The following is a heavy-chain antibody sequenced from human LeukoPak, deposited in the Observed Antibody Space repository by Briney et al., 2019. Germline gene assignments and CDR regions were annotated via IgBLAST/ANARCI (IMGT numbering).Heavy chain of an antibody. CDR1: GYTFRNYA. CDR2: ISIFNGNT. D-gene: IGHD3-16*01. V-gene: IGHV1-18*01. CDR3: ARAPTSTSNDF. J-gene: IGHJ4*02. Sequence: ASVKVSCSASGYTFRNYAITWVRQAPGQGLEWLGWISIFNGNTNYAQKIQGRVTMTTDTSTNTAYMELRSLRSDDTAVYYCARAPTSTSNDFWGQGTLVTVSS.